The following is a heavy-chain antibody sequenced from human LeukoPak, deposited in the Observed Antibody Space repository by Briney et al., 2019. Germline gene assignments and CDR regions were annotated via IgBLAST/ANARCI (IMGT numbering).Heavy chain of an antibody. Sequence: GASVKVSCKASGYTFTVYYMHWVRQAPGQGVEWMGWINPNSGGTNYAQKFQGRVTMTRDTSISTAYMELSRLRSDDTAVYYCATYQLLSGDAFDIWGQGTMVTVSS. CDR2: INPNSGGT. CDR1: GYTFTVYY. J-gene: IGHJ3*02. D-gene: IGHD2-2*01. V-gene: IGHV1-2*02. CDR3: ATYQLLSGDAFDI.